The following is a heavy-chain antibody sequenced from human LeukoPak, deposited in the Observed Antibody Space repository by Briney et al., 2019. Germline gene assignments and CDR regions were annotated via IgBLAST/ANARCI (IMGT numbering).Heavy chain of an antibody. V-gene: IGHV4-39*01. CDR2: IYYSGST. D-gene: IGHD2-2*01. Sequence: KPSETLSLTCTVSGVSISGSSYYWGWIRQPPGKGLEWIGSIYYSGSTYYNPSLKSRVTISVDTSKNQFSLKLSSVTAADTAVYYCARHLHCSSTSCYWYFDLWGRGTLVTVSS. J-gene: IGHJ2*01. CDR3: ARHLHCSSTSCYWYFDL. CDR1: GVSISGSSYY.